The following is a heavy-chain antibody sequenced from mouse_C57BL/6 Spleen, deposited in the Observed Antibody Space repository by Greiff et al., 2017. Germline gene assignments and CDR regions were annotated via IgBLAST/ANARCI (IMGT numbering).Heavy chain of an antibody. CDR1: GFTFSDYY. V-gene: IGHV5-12*01. CDR3: ARHLGRNYFDY. Sequence: EVNLVESGGGLVQPGGSLKLSCAASGFTFSDYYMYWVRQTPEKRLEWVAYISNGGGSTYYPDTVKGRFTISRDNAKNTLYLQMSRLKSEDTAMYYCARHLGRNYFDYWGQGTTLTVSS. J-gene: IGHJ2*01. CDR2: ISNGGGST. D-gene: IGHD4-1*01.